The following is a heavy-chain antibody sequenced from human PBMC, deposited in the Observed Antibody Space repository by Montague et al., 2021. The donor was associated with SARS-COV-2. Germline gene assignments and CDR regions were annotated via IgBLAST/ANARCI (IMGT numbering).Heavy chain of an antibody. V-gene: IGHV4-34*01. CDR2: IHHGGST. CDR1: GGSFSTYS. J-gene: IGHJ6*03. Sequence: SETLSLTCAVHGGSFSTYSWNWIRQHPGKGLEWIGEIHHGGSTNYNPSLKSRVTISADTSKNQFSLKLTSVAAADTAAYYCARLGDGVVPSPILGVGPYYSYYYMDVWGKGTTVTVSS. CDR3: ARLGDGVVPSPILGVGPYYSYYYMDV. D-gene: IGHD3-10*01.